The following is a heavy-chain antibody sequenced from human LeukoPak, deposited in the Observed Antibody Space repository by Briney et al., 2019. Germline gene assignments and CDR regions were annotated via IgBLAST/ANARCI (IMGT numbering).Heavy chain of an antibody. V-gene: IGHV4-61*02. CDR3: ARGRQWLQVRRGPQSNWFDP. J-gene: IGHJ5*02. Sequence: SQTLSLTCTVSGGSISSGSYYWSWIRQPAGKGLEWIGRIYTSGSTNYNPSLKSRVTISVDTSKNQFSLKLSSVTAADTAVYYCARGRQWLQVRRGPQSNWFDPWGQGTLVTVSS. CDR1: GGSISSGSYY. CDR2: IYTSGST. D-gene: IGHD5-24*01.